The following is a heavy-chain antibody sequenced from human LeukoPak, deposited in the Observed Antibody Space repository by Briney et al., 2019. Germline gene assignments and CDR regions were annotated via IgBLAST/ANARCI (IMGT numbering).Heavy chain of an antibody. CDR1: GGSISSYY. CDR3: ARGYYDLFFDY. Sequence: SETLSLTCTVSGGSISSYYWSWIRQPPGKGLEWIAYISDIGSINYNPSLKSRVTISVDTSKNQFSLKLSSVTAADTAVYYCARGYYDLFFDYWGQGTLVTVSS. V-gene: IGHV4-59*08. D-gene: IGHD3-3*01. J-gene: IGHJ4*02. CDR2: ISDIGSI.